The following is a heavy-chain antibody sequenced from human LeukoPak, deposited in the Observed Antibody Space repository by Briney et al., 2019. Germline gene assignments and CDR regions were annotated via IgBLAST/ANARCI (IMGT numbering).Heavy chain of an antibody. J-gene: IGHJ3*01. CDR1: GFTFSSYW. Sequence: GGSLRLSCVASGFTFSSYWMSWVRQAPGKGLEWVANINQDGSEKYDVDSAKGRFTISRDNAKNSLYLQMNSLRAEDTALYYCARGGVRGVIIAFDLWGQGTMVSVSS. V-gene: IGHV3-7*03. CDR3: ARGGVRGVIIAFDL. CDR2: INQDGSEK. D-gene: IGHD3-10*01.